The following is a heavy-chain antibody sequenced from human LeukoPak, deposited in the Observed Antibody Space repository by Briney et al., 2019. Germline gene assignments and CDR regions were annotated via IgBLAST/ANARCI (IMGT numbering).Heavy chain of an antibody. CDR2: IDRDDDK. Sequence: QTLSLTCTFSGFSLSTSGMCVSWIRQPPGKALEWLARIDRDDDKYYSTSLKTRLTISKDTSKKQVVLTMTNMDPVDTATYYCARMTGYYRGGFDYWGQGTLVTVSS. CDR1: GFSLSTSGMC. V-gene: IGHV2-70*11. D-gene: IGHD3-9*01. J-gene: IGHJ4*02. CDR3: ARMTGYYRGGFDY.